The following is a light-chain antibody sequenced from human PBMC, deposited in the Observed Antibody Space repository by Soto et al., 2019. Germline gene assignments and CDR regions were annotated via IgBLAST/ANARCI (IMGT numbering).Light chain of an antibody. J-gene: IGLJ1*01. CDR2: SNN. CDR1: SSNIGSNT. CDR3: AAWDDSLNDYV. Sequence: QSALTQPPSASGTPGQTVTISCSGNSSNIGSNTVNWYQHLPGTAPKLLMYSNNQRPSGVPDRFSGSKSGTSASLAISGLQSEDEADYYCAAWDDSLNDYVFGTGTKLTVL. V-gene: IGLV1-44*01.